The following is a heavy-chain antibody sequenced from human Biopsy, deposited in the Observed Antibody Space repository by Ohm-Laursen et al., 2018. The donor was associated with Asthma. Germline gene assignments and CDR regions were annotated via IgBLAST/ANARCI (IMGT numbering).Heavy chain of an antibody. CDR1: GGSIGAGDYY. Sequence: PSETLSLTCSVSGGSIGAGDYYWSWIRQPPGKGLEWIGYIYYSGSTSHNPSLTSRLTISVDTSKNQLSLKLTSVTAADTAVYYCARASLAARANWFDPWGQGTLVSVSS. CDR2: IYYSGST. J-gene: IGHJ5*02. D-gene: IGHD6-6*01. CDR3: ARASLAARANWFDP. V-gene: IGHV4-30-4*01.